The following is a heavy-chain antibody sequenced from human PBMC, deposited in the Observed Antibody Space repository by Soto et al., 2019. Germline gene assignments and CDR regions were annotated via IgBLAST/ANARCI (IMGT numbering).Heavy chain of an antibody. Sequence: GASVKVSCKASGGTFSSYTISWVRQAPGQGLEWMGRIIPILGIANYAQKFQGRVTITADKSTSTAYMELSSLRSEDTAVYYCARDTKNIAAAGYFDYRGQGTLVTVSS. V-gene: IGHV1-69*04. CDR2: IIPILGIA. CDR1: GGTFSSYT. CDR3: ARDTKNIAAAGYFDY. J-gene: IGHJ4*02. D-gene: IGHD6-13*01.